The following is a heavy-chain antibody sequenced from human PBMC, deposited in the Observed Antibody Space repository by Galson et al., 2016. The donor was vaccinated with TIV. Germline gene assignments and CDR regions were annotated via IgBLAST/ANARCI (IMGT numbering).Heavy chain of an antibody. J-gene: IGHJ4*02. CDR2: IGGTGGST. D-gene: IGHD5-18*01. Sequence: SLRLSCAATGFTFSNYGMYWVRQAPGKGLEWVSSIGGTGGSTYYADSVKGRFTISRDSYKDTVYLQMNSLRAEDTAIYFCAKDRQWIPSSLDYWGQGTLVTVSS. CDR3: AKDRQWIPSSLDY. V-gene: IGHV3-23*01. CDR1: GFTFSNYG.